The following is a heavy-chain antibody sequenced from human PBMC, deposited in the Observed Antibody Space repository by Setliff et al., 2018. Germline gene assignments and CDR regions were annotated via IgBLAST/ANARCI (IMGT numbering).Heavy chain of an antibody. V-gene: IGHV1-24*01. Sequence: ASVKVSCKVSGYTLTELSMHWVRQAPGKGLEWMGGFDPEDGETIYAQKFQGRVTMTRDTSTSTVYLELSSLRAEDTAVYYCARARNKYGAFDYWGQGTLVTVSS. D-gene: IGHD4-17*01. J-gene: IGHJ4*02. CDR2: FDPEDGET. CDR3: ARARNKYGAFDY. CDR1: GYTLTELS.